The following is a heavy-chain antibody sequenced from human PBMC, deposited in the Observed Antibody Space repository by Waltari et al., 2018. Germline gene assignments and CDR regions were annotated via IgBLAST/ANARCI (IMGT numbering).Heavy chain of an antibody. CDR2: IWYDGSNK. J-gene: IGHJ4*02. CDR3: AREGYSGSYYVFYFDY. V-gene: IGHV3-33*01. D-gene: IGHD1-26*01. CDR1: GFTFSSYG. Sequence: QVQLVESGGGVVQPGRSLRLSCAASGFTFSSYGMHWARQAPGKGLEWGAVIWYDGSNKYYADSVKGRFTIYRDNSKNTLYLQMNSLRAEDTAVYYCAREGYSGSYYVFYFDYWGQGTLVTVSS.